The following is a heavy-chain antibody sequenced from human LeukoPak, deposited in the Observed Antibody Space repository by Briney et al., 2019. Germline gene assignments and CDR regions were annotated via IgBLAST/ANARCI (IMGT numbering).Heavy chain of an antibody. J-gene: IGHJ4*02. D-gene: IGHD1-26*01. CDR1: GFTFSDYA. Sequence: PGRSLRLSCAASGFTFSDYAMHRVRQAPGKGLEWVAVIYYDGSNQYYVDSVKGRFTVSRDNAKNTLYLQMDSLRAEDTAVYYCATDRNSGKYYDYWGQGTLVTVSS. CDR2: IYYDGSNQ. V-gene: IGHV3-30*04. CDR3: ATDRNSGKYYDY.